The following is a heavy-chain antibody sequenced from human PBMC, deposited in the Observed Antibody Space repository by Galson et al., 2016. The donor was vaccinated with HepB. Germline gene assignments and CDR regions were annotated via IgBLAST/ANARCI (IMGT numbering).Heavy chain of an antibody. V-gene: IGHV3-21*01. CDR3: ARALRYFDWSLTRKANAFDI. CDR2: ISSSSSYI. Sequence: SLRLSCAASGFTFGSYSMNWVRQAPGKGLEWVSSISSSSSYIYYADSVKGRFTISRDNAKNSLYLQMNSLRAEGTAVYYCARALRYFDWSLTRKANAFDIWGQGTMVTVSS. J-gene: IGHJ3*02. D-gene: IGHD3-9*01. CDR1: GFTFGSYS.